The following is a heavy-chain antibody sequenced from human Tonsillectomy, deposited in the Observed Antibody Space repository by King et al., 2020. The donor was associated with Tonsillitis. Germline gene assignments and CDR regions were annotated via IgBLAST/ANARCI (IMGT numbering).Heavy chain of an antibody. CDR2: ISGYNGNT. CDR3: ARSDTIFGVVPDYDY. CDR1: GYTFTSFG. Sequence: VQLVESGGEVKKPGASVKVSCKASGYTFTSFGISWVRQAPGQGLEWMGWISGYNGNTKDAQKLQGRVTMTTDTSTKPAYMELRSLRSDDTAVYYCARSDTIFGVVPDYDYWGQGTLVTVSS. J-gene: IGHJ4*02. D-gene: IGHD3-3*01. V-gene: IGHV1-18*01.